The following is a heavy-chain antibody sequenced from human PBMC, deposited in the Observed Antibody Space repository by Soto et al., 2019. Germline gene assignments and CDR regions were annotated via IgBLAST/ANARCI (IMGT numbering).Heavy chain of an antibody. CDR2: ISPHNDRT. CDR1: GYNFTSYG. J-gene: IGHJ3*02. CDR3: ARDLYYSSGRYFDHDAFDI. Sequence: QVQLVQSGADVKKPGASVKVSCKASGYNFTSYGIIWVRQAPGQGLEWMGWISPHNDRTKYARRFQDRVTMTTETPTSTVYMELGSLRSDDTDVYYCARDLYYSSGRYFDHDAFDIWGQGTVVTVSS. V-gene: IGHV1-18*01. D-gene: IGHD6-19*01.